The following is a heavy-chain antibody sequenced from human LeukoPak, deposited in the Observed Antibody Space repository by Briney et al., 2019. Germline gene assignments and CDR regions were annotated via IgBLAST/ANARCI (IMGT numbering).Heavy chain of an antibody. Sequence: PGGSLRLSCAASGFTFSSYGMHWVRQAPGKGLEWVAVIWYDGSSKYYADSVKGRFTISIDSFKTTLYLQMSTLRADNTAVYYCARHPRYAGPPAFDYWGQGTLVTVSS. V-gene: IGHV3-33*01. CDR2: IWYDGSSK. CDR1: GFTFSSYG. D-gene: IGHD6-13*01. CDR3: ARHPRYAGPPAFDY. J-gene: IGHJ4*02.